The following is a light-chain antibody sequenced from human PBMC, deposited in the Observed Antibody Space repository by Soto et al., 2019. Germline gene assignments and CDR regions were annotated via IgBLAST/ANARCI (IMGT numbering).Light chain of an antibody. CDR3: AAWDDTLSVLV. Sequence: QSVLTQPPSASGTPGQTVTISCSGRSSNIGSNYVYWYQQLPGTAPRLLMYRADQRPSGVPYRFSGSKSGTSASLAISGLRSEDEADYYCAAWDDTLSVLVFGGGTQLTVL. V-gene: IGLV1-47*01. J-gene: IGLJ2*01. CDR1: SSNIGSNY. CDR2: RAD.